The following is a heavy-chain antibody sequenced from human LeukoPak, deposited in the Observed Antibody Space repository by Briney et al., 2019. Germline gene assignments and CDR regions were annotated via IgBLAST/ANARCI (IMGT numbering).Heavy chain of an antibody. CDR3: ARGGDLSNYYFDY. CDR2: ISGSGGST. CDR1: GFTFSSYA. D-gene: IGHD3-16*02. J-gene: IGHJ4*02. Sequence: GGSLRLSCAASGFTFSSYAMSWVRQAPGKGLEWVSAISGSGGSTYYADSVKGRFTISRDNSKNTLYLQMNSLRAEDTAVYYCARGGDLSNYYFDYWGQGTLVTVSS. V-gene: IGHV3-23*01.